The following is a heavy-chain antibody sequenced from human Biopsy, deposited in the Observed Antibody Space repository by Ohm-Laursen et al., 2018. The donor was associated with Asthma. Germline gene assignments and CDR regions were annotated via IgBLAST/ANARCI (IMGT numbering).Heavy chain of an antibody. CDR1: GFSFGSFG. J-gene: IGHJ4*02. D-gene: IGHD3-3*01. Sequence: SLRLSCAASGFSFGSFGMHWVRQVPGKGPEWVALISFDGRYEYYADSVKGRFTISRDNPMKRLYLQMSSLTAEDTAVYYFASRGGDFWSGYYMDYWGQGTLVTVSS. CDR3: ASRGGDFWSGYYMDY. V-gene: IGHV3-30*03. CDR2: ISFDGRYE.